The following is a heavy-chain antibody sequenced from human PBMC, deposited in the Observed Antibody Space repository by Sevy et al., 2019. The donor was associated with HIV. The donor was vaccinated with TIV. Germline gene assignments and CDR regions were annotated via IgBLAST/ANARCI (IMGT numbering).Heavy chain of an antibody. J-gene: IGHJ3*02. Sequence: KQSQTLSLTCAISGDSVSSNSAAWNWIRQSPSRGLEWLGRTYYRSKWYNDYAVSVKSRITINPDTSKNQFSLQLNSVTPEDTAVYYCARENEEMATIYDAFDIWGQRTMVTVSS. CDR2: TYYRSKWYN. CDR3: ARENEEMATIYDAFDI. CDR1: GDSVSSNSAA. V-gene: IGHV6-1*01. D-gene: IGHD5-12*01.